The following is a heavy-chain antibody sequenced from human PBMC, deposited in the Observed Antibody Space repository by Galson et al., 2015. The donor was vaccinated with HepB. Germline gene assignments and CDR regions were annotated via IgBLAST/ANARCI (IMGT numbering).Heavy chain of an antibody. CDR3: TRTTNNRGRSPNFDY. Sequence: SLRLSCAASGFTFSNAWMNWVRQAPGKGLEWVGRIKSKTDGGTTDYAAPVKGRFTISRDDSKNTLYLQMNSLKTEDTAVYYCTRTTNNRGRSPNFDYWGQGTLVTVSS. CDR2: IKSKTDGGTT. J-gene: IGHJ4*02. D-gene: IGHD2-8*01. V-gene: IGHV3-15*07. CDR1: GFTFSNAW.